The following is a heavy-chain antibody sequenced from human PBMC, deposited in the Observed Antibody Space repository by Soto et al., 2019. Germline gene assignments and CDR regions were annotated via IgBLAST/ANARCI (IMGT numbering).Heavy chain of an antibody. D-gene: IGHD3-10*01. J-gene: IGHJ6*02. CDR2: MSPNNGNT. CDR3: ERGRITMVRGVLADDYGMDV. V-gene: IGHV1-8*02. Sequence: APVKVSCKASGYTFNSYGISWVRQAPGQGLEWMGWMSPNNGNTSYAQKFQGKVTMTRNTSISTAYMELSSLRSEDTAVYYCERGRITMVRGVLADDYGMDVWGQGTTVTVSS. CDR1: GYTFNSYG.